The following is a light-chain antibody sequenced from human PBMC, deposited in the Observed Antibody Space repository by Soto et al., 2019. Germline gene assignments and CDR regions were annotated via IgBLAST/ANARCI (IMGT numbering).Light chain of an antibody. CDR1: QSISGW. Sequence: DIQLTQSPSILSAFVGDRVTITCRASQSISGWLAWYQQKPGKAPKLLIYDASSLESGVPPRFSGSESGTEYTLTISSLQADDFATYYCQQYNSYWTFGQGTKVEIK. CDR3: QQYNSYWT. V-gene: IGKV1-5*01. J-gene: IGKJ1*01. CDR2: DAS.